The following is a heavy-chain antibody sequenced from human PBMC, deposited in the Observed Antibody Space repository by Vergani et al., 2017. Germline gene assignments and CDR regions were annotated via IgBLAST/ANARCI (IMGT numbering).Heavy chain of an antibody. D-gene: IGHD6-6*01. Sequence: EVQLVESGGGLVQPGGSLRLSCSASGFTFSSYAMHWVRQAPGKGLEYVSAISSNGGSTYYADSVKGRFTISRDNSKNTLYLQMSSLRAEDTAVYYCARGSGSSSPFFDYWGQGTLVTVSS. CDR1: GFTFSSYA. CDR2: ISSNGGST. CDR3: ARGSGSSSPFFDY. V-gene: IGHV3-64D*06. J-gene: IGHJ4*02.